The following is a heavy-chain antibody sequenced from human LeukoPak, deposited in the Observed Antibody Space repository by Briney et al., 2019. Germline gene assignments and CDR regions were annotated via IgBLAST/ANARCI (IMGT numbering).Heavy chain of an antibody. J-gene: IGHJ6*03. CDR3: ARESIAVAGTYYYMDV. D-gene: IGHD6-19*01. CDR2: ISSSSSYI. V-gene: IGHV3-21*01. Sequence: GGSLRLSCAASGFTFSSYSMNWVRQAPGKGLEWVSSISSSSSYIYYADSVKGRFTISRDNAKNSLYLQMNSLRAEDTAVYYCARESIAVAGTYYYMDVWGKGTTVTVCS. CDR1: GFTFSSYS.